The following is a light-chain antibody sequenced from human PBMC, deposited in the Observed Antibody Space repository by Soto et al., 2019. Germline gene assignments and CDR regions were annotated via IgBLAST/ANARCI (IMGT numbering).Light chain of an antibody. Sequence: QSVLTQPPSASGTPGQRVTISRSGSSSNIGSNYVCWYQQLPGTAPKLLIYRDNQRPSGVPDRFSGSKSGTSASLAISGLQSEDEADYYCAAWDDSLSGRYVFGTGTKLTVL. CDR2: RDN. CDR1: SSNIGSNY. V-gene: IGLV1-47*01. CDR3: AAWDDSLSGRYV. J-gene: IGLJ1*01.